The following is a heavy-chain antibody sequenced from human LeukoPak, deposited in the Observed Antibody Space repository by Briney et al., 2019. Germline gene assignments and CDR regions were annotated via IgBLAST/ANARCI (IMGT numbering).Heavy chain of an antibody. CDR3: ARNYYSDY. J-gene: IGHJ4*02. CDR1: GFTSSSYV. CDR2: ISGSGADT. D-gene: IGHD1-26*01. V-gene: IGHV3-23*01. Sequence: GGSLRLSCEGSGFTSSSYVMSWVRQAPGKGLEWVSRISGSGADTYYVDSVKGRFTISRDNSKNTLYLQMNSLRGDDTAVYHCARNYYSDYWGQGTLVTVSS.